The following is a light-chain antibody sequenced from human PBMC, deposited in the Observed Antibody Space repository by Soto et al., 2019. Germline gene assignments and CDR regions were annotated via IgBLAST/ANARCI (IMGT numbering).Light chain of an antibody. CDR2: SNN. CDR3: GSSDDGLNGPV. CDR1: SSNIGSNG. J-gene: IGLJ3*02. Sequence: QSVLTQPPSASGTPGQRVTISCSGSSSNIGSNGVNWYQHFPGRAPKLLIYSNNQRPSGVPDRFSGSKSGTSASLAISGLQFEDEADYYCGSSDDGLNGPVFGGGTQLTVL. V-gene: IGLV1-44*01.